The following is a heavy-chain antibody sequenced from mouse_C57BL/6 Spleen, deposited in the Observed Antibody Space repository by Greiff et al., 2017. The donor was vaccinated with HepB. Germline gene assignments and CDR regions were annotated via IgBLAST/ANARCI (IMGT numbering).Heavy chain of an antibody. J-gene: IGHJ2*01. CDR2: ISSGSSTI. CDR3: ARLAMANYFDY. Sequence: EVKLMESGGGLVKPGGSLKLSCAASGFTFSDYGMHWVRQAPEKGLEWVAYISSGSSTIYYADTVKGRFTISRDNAKNTLFLQMTSLRSEDTAMYYCARLAMANYFDYWGQGTTLTVSS. D-gene: IGHD1-1*02. V-gene: IGHV5-17*01. CDR1: GFTFSDYG.